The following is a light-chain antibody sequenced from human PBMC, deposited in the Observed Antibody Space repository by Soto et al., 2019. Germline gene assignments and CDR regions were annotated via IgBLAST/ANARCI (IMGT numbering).Light chain of an antibody. CDR3: AAWDDSLNGPV. CDR2: ANN. J-gene: IGLJ3*02. CDR1: RSNIGSDT. Sequence: QSVLIQSPSASGTPGQRVTISCSGSRSNIGSDTVNWYQQVPGTAPRLLIYANNQRPSGVPDRFSDSKSGTSASLAISGLQSEDEADYYCAAWDDSLNGPVFGGGTKVTVL. V-gene: IGLV1-44*01.